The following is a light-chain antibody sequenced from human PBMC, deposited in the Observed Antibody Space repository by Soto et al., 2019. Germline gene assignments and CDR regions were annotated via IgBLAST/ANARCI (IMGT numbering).Light chain of an antibody. CDR1: SGDVGGYDY. Sequence: QSALTQPASVSGSPGQSITISCTGTSGDVGGYDYVSWYQHHPGKAPKLLIYEVTKRPSGIFYRFSGSKSGNTASLTISDLQADDEADYYCSSYRRSDTLEVVFGGGTKLTVL. CDR3: SSYRRSDTLEVV. J-gene: IGLJ3*02. V-gene: IGLV2-14*01. CDR2: EVT.